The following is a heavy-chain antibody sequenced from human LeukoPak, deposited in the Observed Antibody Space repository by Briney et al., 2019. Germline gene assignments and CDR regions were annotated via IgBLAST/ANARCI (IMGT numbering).Heavy chain of an antibody. V-gene: IGHV3-21*01. D-gene: IGHD3-10*01. J-gene: IGHJ4*02. Sequence: GGSLRLSCAASGFTFSSYSMNWVRQAPGKGLEWVSSISSSSSYIYYADPVKGRFTISRDNAKNSLYLQMNSLRAEDTAVYYCASGAMVRGATQSQNFDYWGQGTLVTVSS. CDR1: GFTFSSYS. CDR2: ISSSSSYI. CDR3: ASGAMVRGATQSQNFDY.